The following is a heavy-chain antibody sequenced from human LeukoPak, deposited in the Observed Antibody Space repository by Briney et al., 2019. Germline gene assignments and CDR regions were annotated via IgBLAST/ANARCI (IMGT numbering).Heavy chain of an antibody. CDR1: GFTVSTNY. CDR2: IYSGGST. V-gene: IGHV3-66*04. Sequence: GGSLRLSCAASGFTVSTNYMSWVRQAPGKGLEWVSVIYSGGSTYYADSVKGRFTISRDNSKNTLYLQMNSLRAEDTAVYYCARHLEGYCSGGSCYRPGYYYYGLDVWGQGTTVTVSS. J-gene: IGHJ6*02. D-gene: IGHD2-15*01. CDR3: ARHLEGYCSGGSCYRPGYYYYGLDV.